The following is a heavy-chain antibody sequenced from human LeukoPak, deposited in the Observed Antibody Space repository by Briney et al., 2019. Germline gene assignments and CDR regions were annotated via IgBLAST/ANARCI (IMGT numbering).Heavy chain of an antibody. J-gene: IGHJ4*02. D-gene: IGHD6-6*01. CDR1: GGSISSSSYY. CDR2: IYYSGST. CDR3: ASIIAARQWYFDY. Sequence: SETLSLTCTVSGGSISSSSYYWGWIRQPPGKGLEWIGSIYYSGSTYYNPSLKSRVTISVDTSKNQFSLKLSSVTAADMAVYYCASIIAARQWYFDYWGQGTLVTVSS. V-gene: IGHV4-39*01.